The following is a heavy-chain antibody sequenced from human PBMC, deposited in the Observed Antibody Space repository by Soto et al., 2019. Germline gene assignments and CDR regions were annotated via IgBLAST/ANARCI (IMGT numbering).Heavy chain of an antibody. Sequence: EVQLLESGGGLVQPGGSLRLSCAASGFTFSSYAMSWVRQAPGKGLEWVSAISGSGGSTYYADSVKGRFTISRDNSKNTLYLQMNSLRAEDTAVYYCAKVTANCGGGSCYRGGFDYWGQGTLVTVSS. V-gene: IGHV3-23*01. J-gene: IGHJ4*02. CDR1: GFTFSSYA. D-gene: IGHD2-15*01. CDR3: AKVTANCGGGSCYRGGFDY. CDR2: ISGSGGST.